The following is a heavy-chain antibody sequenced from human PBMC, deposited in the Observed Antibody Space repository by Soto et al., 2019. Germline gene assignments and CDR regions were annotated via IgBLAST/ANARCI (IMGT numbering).Heavy chain of an antibody. CDR2: INPDSGAT. CDR3: ARGDYGTGGYPFPYFDY. D-gene: IGHD2-8*02. J-gene: IGHJ4*02. Sequence: HEHLVQSGAEVKRPGASLKVSCKASGYSFTGYYVHWVRQAPGQGLEWMGWINPDSGATNYAQNFQGWVTLTSYTSISTASMDLTSLTSDDMAVYYCARGDYGTGGYPFPYFDYWGQGTLVIVSS. V-gene: IGHV1-2*04. CDR1: GYSFTGYY.